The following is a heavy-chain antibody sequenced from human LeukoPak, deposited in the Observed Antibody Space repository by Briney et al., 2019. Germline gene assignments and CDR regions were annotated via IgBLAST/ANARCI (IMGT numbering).Heavy chain of an antibody. V-gene: IGHV3-66*01. CDR3: ARDGTVTNWFDP. CDR1: GFTVSSNY. Sequence: GGSLRLSCAASGFTVSSNYMSWVRQAPGKGLEWVSVIYSGGSTYYADSVKGRFTISRDNSKNTLYLQMNSLGAEDTAVYYCARDGTVTNWFDPWGQGTLVTVSS. CDR2: IYSGGST. D-gene: IGHD4-17*01. J-gene: IGHJ5*02.